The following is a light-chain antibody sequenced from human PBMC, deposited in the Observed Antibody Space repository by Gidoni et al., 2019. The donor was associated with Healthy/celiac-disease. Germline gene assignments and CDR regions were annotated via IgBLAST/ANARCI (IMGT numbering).Light chain of an antibody. Sequence: EIVITQSPLSLPVTHGEPASISCRSSQSLLHSNGYNYLDWYLQKPGQSPQLLIYLGSNRASGVPDRFSGSGSGTDFTLKISRVEAEDVGVSYCMQALQTPRTFGQGTKLEIK. J-gene: IGKJ2*01. CDR1: QSLLHSNGYNY. V-gene: IGKV2-28*01. CDR3: MQALQTPRT. CDR2: LGS.